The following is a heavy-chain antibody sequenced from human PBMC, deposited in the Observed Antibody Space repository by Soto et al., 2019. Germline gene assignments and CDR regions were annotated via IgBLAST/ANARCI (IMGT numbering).Heavy chain of an antibody. J-gene: IGHJ4*02. Sequence: GGSLRLSCAASGFTFSSYGMHWVRQAPGKGLEWVAVIWYDGSNKYYADSVKDRFTISRDNSKNTLYLQMNSLRAEDTAVYYCARAEGYSGYGPRSFDYWGQGTLVTVSS. D-gene: IGHD5-12*01. CDR3: ARAEGYSGYGPRSFDY. V-gene: IGHV3-33*01. CDR1: GFTFSSYG. CDR2: IWYDGSNK.